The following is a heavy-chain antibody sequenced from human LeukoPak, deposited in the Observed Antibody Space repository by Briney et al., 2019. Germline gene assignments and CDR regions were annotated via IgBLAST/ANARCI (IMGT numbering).Heavy chain of an antibody. V-gene: IGHV4-34*01. CDR1: GGSFSGYY. D-gene: IGHD2-2*01. Sequence: PSETLSLTCAVYGGSFSGYYWSWIRQPPGRGLEWIGEINHSGSTNYNPSLKSRVTISVDTSKNQFSLELSSVTAADTAVYYCARGPPFVVVVPAAMPGRRFDPWGQGTLVTVSS. J-gene: IGHJ5*02. CDR3: ARGPPFVVVVPAAMPGRRFDP. CDR2: INHSGST.